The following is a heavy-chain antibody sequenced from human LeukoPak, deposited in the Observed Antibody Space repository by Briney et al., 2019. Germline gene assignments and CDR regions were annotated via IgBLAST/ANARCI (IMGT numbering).Heavy chain of an antibody. J-gene: IGHJ4*02. Sequence: PGGSLRLSCAASGFTFSSYAMHWVRQAPGKGLEWVAVISYDGSNKYYADSMKGRFTISRDNSKNTLYLQLNSLRPEDTAMHYCVSMVRGIGYWGQGTLVTVSS. D-gene: IGHD3-10*01. CDR2: ISYDGSNK. V-gene: IGHV3-30*04. CDR3: VSMVRGIGY. CDR1: GFTFSSYA.